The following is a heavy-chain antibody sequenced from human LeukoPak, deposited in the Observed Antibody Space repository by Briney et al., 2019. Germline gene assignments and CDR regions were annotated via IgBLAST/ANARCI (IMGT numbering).Heavy chain of an antibody. V-gene: IGHV3-20*04. CDR2: INWNGGST. CDR3: AREGLRATIQIYYYYYYMDV. Sequence: GGSLRLSCAASGFTFDDYGMSWVRQAPGKGLEWVSGINWNGGSTGYADSVKGRFTISRGNAKNSLYLQMNSLRAEDTALYYCAREGLRATIQIYYYYYYMDVWGKGTTVTVSS. J-gene: IGHJ6*03. D-gene: IGHD5-12*01. CDR1: GFTFDDYG.